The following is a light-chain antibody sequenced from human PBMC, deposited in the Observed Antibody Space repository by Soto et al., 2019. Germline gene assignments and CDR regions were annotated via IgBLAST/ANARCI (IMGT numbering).Light chain of an antibody. CDR2: WAS. J-gene: IGKJ1*01. Sequence: DIVMTQSPDSLAVSPGERATITCKSSQSVFYSSKSKNSVAWYQQKPGQHPKLLIYWASSRETGVPDRFSGSGSGTDFTLTSSSLQAEDVAVSCCQQYYNIPWTFGQGTKMDVK. CDR1: QSVFYSSKSKNS. CDR3: QQYYNIPWT. V-gene: IGKV4-1*01.